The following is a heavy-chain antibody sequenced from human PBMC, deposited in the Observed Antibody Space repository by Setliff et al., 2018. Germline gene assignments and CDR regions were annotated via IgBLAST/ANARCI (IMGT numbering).Heavy chain of an antibody. CDR3: ARERGSYDSSTHYTYYFDY. J-gene: IGHJ4*02. D-gene: IGHD3-22*01. CDR2: INAGNGHT. V-gene: IGHV1-3*01. Sequence: ASVKVSCKASGYTFTTYAIHWVRQAPGQRLGWMGWINAGNGHTKYSQKFQGRVTITTDDSTNTAYMELSSLRSEDTAVYFCARERGSYDSSTHYTYYFDYWGQGTLVTVSS. CDR1: GYTFTTYA.